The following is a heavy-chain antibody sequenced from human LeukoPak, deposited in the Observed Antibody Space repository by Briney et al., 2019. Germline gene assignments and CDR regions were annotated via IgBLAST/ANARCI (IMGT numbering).Heavy chain of an antibody. CDR3: ARPKGYNWNDVSAFDI. V-gene: IGHV3-74*01. J-gene: IGHJ3*02. D-gene: IGHD1-20*01. CDR2: INSDGSIP. CDR1: GFTFSTYW. Sequence: GGPLRLSCAASGFTFSTYWMHGVRQAPGRGRVWVSRINSDGSIPTYADSVKGRFTISRDNAKNTLYLQMNSLRAEDTAVYYCARPKGYNWNDVSAFDIWGQGTVVTVSS.